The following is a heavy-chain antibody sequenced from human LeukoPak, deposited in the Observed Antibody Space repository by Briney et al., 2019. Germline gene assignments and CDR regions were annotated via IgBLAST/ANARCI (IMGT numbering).Heavy chain of an antibody. CDR1: GFPFSSYA. CDR2: ISSNGGST. Sequence: GSLRLSCAASGFPFSSYAMHWVRPAPGKGLEYVSAISSNGGSTYYANSVKGRFTISRDNSKNTLYLQMGSLRAEDMAVYYCAREYYDFWSGYSYHYYFDYWGQGTLVTVSS. J-gene: IGHJ4*02. V-gene: IGHV3-64*01. CDR3: AREYYDFWSGYSYHYYFDY. D-gene: IGHD3-3*01.